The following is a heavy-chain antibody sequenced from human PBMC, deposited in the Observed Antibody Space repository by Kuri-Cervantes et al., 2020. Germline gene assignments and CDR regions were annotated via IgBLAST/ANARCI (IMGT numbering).Heavy chain of an antibody. Sequence: GESLKISCAASGFTFSDYYMSWLRQDPGKGLEWISYIRSTSNTIYYADSVKGRFTISRDNAKNSLYLQMNSLRAEDTAVYYCAKEALAYCGGDCYSPLDYWGQGTLVTVSS. V-gene: IGHV3-11*01. D-gene: IGHD2-21*02. CDR1: GFTFSDYY. CDR3: AKEALAYCGGDCYSPLDY. J-gene: IGHJ4*02. CDR2: IRSTSNTI.